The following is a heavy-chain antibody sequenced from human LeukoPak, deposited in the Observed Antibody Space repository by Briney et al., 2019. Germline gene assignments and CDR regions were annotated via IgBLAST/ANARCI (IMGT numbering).Heavy chain of an antibody. J-gene: IGHJ6*03. D-gene: IGHD5-18*01. Sequence: GECQKISCKGSGYSFTTYWLGWVRQMPGKGMDWLWIIYHGDSETRYSPSFQGRPTLSANKSISTACLQWSSLKASDTAMYYCARLMDTAMVRPRNDNYYYIDVGGKGTTVTVSS. CDR2: IYHGDSET. CDR3: ARLMDTAMVRPRNDNYYYIDV. CDR1: GYSFTTYW. V-gene: IGHV5-51*01.